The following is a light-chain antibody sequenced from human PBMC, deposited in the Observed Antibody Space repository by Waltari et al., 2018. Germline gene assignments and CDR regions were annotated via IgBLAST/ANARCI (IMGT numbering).Light chain of an antibody. Sequence: QSALTQPASVSGSPGQSITIPCTGASSDVGGYNYVSLYQQHPGKAPKLIIYDVNNRPSGLSNRFSGSKSGNRASLTISGLQAEDEADYYCCSFTSSSTWVFGGGTKLTVL. V-gene: IGLV2-14*03. CDR3: CSFTSSSTWV. J-gene: IGLJ3*02. CDR2: DVN. CDR1: SSDVGGYNY.